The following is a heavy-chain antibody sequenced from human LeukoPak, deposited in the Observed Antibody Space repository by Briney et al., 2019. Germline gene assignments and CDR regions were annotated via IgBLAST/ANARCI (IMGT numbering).Heavy chain of an antibody. Sequence: ASVKVSCKASGYTFTGYYMHWVRQAPGQGLEWMGWINPNSGGTNYAQKFQGRVTMTRDTSISTAYMELSRLRSDDTAVYYCAKESRRWELLLGYWGQGTLVTVSS. J-gene: IGHJ4*02. V-gene: IGHV1-2*02. CDR2: INPNSGGT. CDR3: AKESRRWELLLGY. CDR1: GYTFTGYY. D-gene: IGHD1-26*01.